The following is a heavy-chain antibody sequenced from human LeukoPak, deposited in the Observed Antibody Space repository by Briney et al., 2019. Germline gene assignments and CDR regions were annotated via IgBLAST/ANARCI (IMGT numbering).Heavy chain of an antibody. CDR1: GYIFTGYY. J-gene: IGHJ4*02. CDR3: AREYSSGWYYFDY. D-gene: IGHD6-19*01. V-gene: IGHV7-4-1*02. CDR2: INTNTGNP. Sequence: ASVKVSCTASGYIFTGYYMHWVRQAPGQGLEWMGWINTNTGNPTYAQGFTGRFVFSLDTSVSTAYLQISSLKAEDTAVYYCAREYSSGWYYFDYWGQGTLATVSS.